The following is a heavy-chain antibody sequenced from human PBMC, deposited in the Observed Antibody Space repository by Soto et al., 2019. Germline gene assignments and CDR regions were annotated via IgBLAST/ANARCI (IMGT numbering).Heavy chain of an antibody. CDR1: GGSISSGNYY. CDR2: ISYSGSA. Sequence: SETLSLTCTVSGGSISSGNYYWSWIRQPPGKGLEWIGFISYSGSAYYNPSLKSRVTISVDTSKNQFSLNLSFVTAADTAVYYCATMGTPATGLYFFDYWGQGSLVTVSS. V-gene: IGHV4-30-4*01. CDR3: ATMGTPATGLYFFDY. D-gene: IGHD2-15*01. J-gene: IGHJ4*02.